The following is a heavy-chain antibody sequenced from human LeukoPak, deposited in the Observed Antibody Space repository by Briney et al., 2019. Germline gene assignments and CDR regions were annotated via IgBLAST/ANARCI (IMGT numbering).Heavy chain of an antibody. CDR2: IYYSGST. CDR3: ARWKLHNWFDP. V-gene: IGHV4-39*01. Sequence: PSETLSLTCTVSGGSISSSSYYWGWIRQPPGKGLEWIGSIYYSGSTYYNPSLKSRVTISVDTSKNQFSLKLSSVTAADTAVYYCARWKLHNWFDPWGQGTLVTVSS. D-gene: IGHD1-1*01. CDR1: GGSISSSSYY. J-gene: IGHJ5*02.